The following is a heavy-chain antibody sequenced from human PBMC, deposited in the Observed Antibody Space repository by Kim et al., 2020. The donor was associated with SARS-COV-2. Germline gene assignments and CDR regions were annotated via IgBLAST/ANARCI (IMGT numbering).Heavy chain of an antibody. J-gene: IGHJ4*02. CDR3: ARWCGELRRSWGTAEKFPHPYYFDY. V-gene: IGHV4-31*03. CDR1: GGSISSGGYY. CDR2: IYYSGST. D-gene: IGHD3-10*01. Sequence: SETLSLTCTVSGGSISSGGYYWSWIRQHPGKGLEWIGYIYYSGSTYYNPSLKSRVTISVDTSKNQFSLKLSSVTAADTAVYYCARWCGELRRSWGTAEKFPHPYYFDYWGQGTLVTVSS.